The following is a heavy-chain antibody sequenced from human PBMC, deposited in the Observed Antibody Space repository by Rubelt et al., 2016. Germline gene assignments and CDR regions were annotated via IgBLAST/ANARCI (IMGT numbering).Heavy chain of an antibody. Sequence: GRGLEWMGRIIPILGIANYAQKFQGRVTITADKSTSTAYMELSSLRSEDTAVYYCARAFGSYGSGSYYFDYWGQGTLVTVSS. J-gene: IGHJ4*02. D-gene: IGHD3-10*01. CDR3: ARAFGSYGSGSYYFDY. CDR2: IIPILGIA. V-gene: IGHV1-69*04.